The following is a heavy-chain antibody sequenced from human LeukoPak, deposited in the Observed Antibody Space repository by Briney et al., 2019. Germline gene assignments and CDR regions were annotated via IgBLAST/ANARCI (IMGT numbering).Heavy chain of an antibody. D-gene: IGHD3-10*01. Sequence: GGSLRLSCEASGFTFSTYGMHWVRQAPGKGLEWVAVISDDGSKKYYADSVKGRFIISRDNSKNTLYLQMNSLRAEDTAVYYCARDNHYYGSGSYDYWGQGTLVTVSS. CDR3: ARDNHYYGSGSYDY. J-gene: IGHJ4*02. CDR2: ISDDGSKK. V-gene: IGHV3-30*03. CDR1: GFTFSTYG.